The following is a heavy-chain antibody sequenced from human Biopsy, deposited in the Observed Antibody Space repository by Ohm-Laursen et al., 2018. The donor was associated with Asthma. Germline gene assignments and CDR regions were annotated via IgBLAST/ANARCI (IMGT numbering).Heavy chain of an antibody. V-gene: IGHV3-53*01. D-gene: IGHD3-22*01. CDR2: IYSGGTS. J-gene: IGHJ4*02. Sequence: LRLSCAASGFAVSRDYMFWVRQAPGKGLEWVSVIYSGGTSHTADSVKGRFTISRDYSKNTLYLQMHSLRAEDTAVYYCARGDSSNWSHYYFDYWGQGTLVTVSS. CDR1: GFAVSRDY. CDR3: ARGDSSNWSHYYFDY.